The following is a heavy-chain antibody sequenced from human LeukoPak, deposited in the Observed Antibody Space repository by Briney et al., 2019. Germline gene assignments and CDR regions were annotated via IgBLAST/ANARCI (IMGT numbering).Heavy chain of an antibody. CDR3: ARSTLRHYYDSSGYYYGY. Sequence: SVKVSCKASGGTFSSYAIRWVRQAPGQGLEWMGRIIPILGIANYAQKFQGRVTITADKSTSTAYMELSSLRSDDTAVYYCARSTLRHYYDSSGYYYGYWGQGTLVTVSS. J-gene: IGHJ4*02. D-gene: IGHD3-22*01. CDR1: GGTFSSYA. V-gene: IGHV1-69*04. CDR2: IIPILGIA.